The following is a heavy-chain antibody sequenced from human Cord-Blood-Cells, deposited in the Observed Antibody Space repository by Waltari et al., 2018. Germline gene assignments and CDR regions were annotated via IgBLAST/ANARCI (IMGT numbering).Heavy chain of an antibody. CDR1: GYTFTSYA. Sequence: QVQLVQSGAEVKKPGASVKVSCKASGYTFTSYAMHWVRQAPGQRLEWMGWINAGNGNTKYSQKFQGRVTITRDTSASTAYMELSSLRSEDTAVYYCARAGVWGSGNLVWDYWGQGALVIVSS. CDR3: ARAGVWGSGNLVWDY. V-gene: IGHV1-3*01. CDR2: INAGNGNT. J-gene: IGHJ4*02. D-gene: IGHD3-10*01.